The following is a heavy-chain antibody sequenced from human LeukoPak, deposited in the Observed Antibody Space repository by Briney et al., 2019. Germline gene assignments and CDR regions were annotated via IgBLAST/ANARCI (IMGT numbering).Heavy chain of an antibody. Sequence: GGSLRLSCTASGFTFGEYGMSWVRQAPGKGLEWVGFIRSKGHGGTTEYAASVKGRFTISRDDSKSIAYLQSNSLKTEDTAVYYCTLTMIVVARSHFDYWGQGTLVTVSS. CDR3: TLTMIVVARSHFDY. CDR2: IRSKGHGGTT. J-gene: IGHJ4*02. V-gene: IGHV3-49*04. CDR1: GFTFGEYG. D-gene: IGHD3-22*01.